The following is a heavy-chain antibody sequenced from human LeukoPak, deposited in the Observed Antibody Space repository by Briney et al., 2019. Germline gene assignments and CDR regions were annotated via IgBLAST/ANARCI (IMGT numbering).Heavy chain of an antibody. J-gene: IGHJ6*03. CDR2: INHSGST. CDR3: ARTRRTYYYYYYMDV. V-gene: IGHV4-34*01. CDR1: GGSFSGYY. Sequence: SETLSLTCAVYGGSFSGYYWSWIRQPPGKGLEWIGEINHSGSTNYNPSLKSRVTISVDTSKNQFSLKLSSVTAADTAVYYCARTRRTYYYYYYMDVWGKGTTVTVSS.